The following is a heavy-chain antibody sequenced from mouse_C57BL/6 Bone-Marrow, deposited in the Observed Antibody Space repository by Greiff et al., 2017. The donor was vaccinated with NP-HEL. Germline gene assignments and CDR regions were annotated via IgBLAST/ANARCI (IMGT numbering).Heavy chain of an antibody. CDR1: GYTFTSYG. J-gene: IGHJ3*01. V-gene: IGHV1-81*01. CDR2: IYPRSGNT. CDR3: AIYYYGSSPWFAY. D-gene: IGHD1-1*01. Sequence: ESGAELARPGASVKLSCKASGYTFTSYGISWVKQRTGQGLEWIGEIYPRSGNTYYNEKFKGKATLTADKSSSTAYMELRSLTSEDSAVYFCAIYYYGSSPWFAYWGQGTLVTVSA.